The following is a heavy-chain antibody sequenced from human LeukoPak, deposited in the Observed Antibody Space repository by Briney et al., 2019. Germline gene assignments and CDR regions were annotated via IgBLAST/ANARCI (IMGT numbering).Heavy chain of an antibody. D-gene: IGHD4-17*01. CDR2: ISTYNGNT. V-gene: IGHV1-18*01. CDR3: ASLRPTVTNNWFDP. CDR1: GYTFTNYG. J-gene: IGHJ5*02. Sequence: ASVKVSCKASGYTFTNYGISWVRQAPGRGLEWMGWISTYNGNTNYPQKFQGRVTMTTDTSTSTAYMELSRLRSDDTAVYYCASLRPTVTNNWFDPWGQGTLVTVSS.